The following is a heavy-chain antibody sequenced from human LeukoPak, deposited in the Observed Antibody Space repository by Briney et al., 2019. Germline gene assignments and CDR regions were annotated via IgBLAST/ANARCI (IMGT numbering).Heavy chain of an antibody. J-gene: IGHJ4*02. V-gene: IGHV3-30*18. CDR3: AKGEMQLWVLGPFDY. CDR2: ISYDGSNK. D-gene: IGHD5-18*01. CDR1: GFTFSSYG. Sequence: GGSLRLSCAASGFTFSSYGMHWVRQAPGKGLEWVAVISYDGSNKYYADSVKGRFTISRDNSKNTLYLQMNSLRAEDTAVYYRAKGEMQLWVLGPFDYWGQGTLVTVSS.